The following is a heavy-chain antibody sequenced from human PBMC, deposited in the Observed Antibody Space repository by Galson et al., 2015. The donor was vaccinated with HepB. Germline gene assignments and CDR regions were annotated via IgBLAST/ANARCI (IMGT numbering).Heavy chain of an antibody. Sequence: SVKVSCKASGGTFSSYAISWVRQAPGQGLEWMGGIIPIFGTANYAQKFQGRVTITADESTSTAYMELSSLRSEDTAVYYCARDIYYDSSGYYSGAFDIWGQGTMVTVSS. V-gene: IGHV1-69*13. CDR3: ARDIYYDSSGYYSGAFDI. CDR2: IIPIFGTA. J-gene: IGHJ3*02. CDR1: GGTFSSYA. D-gene: IGHD3-22*01.